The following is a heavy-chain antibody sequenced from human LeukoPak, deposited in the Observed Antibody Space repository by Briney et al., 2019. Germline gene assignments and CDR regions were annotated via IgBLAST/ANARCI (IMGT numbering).Heavy chain of an antibody. CDR3: ARRLISATIDS. V-gene: IGHV4-39*01. D-gene: IGHD2-15*01. CDR1: GGSISNNRYY. Sequence: LETLSLTCTVSGGSISNNRYYWAWIRQPPGAGLEWIGSILYSGTTFYNPSLKTRLTISVDTSKNQFSLRLNSMTAADTAVYYCARRLISATIDSWGQGILVTVSS. J-gene: IGHJ4*02. CDR2: ILYSGTT.